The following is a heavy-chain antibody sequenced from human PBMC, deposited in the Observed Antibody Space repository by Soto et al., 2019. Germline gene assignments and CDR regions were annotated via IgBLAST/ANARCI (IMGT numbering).Heavy chain of an antibody. Sequence: SLTCAISGDSVSSNSAAWNWIRQSPSRGLEWLGRTYYSSKWYNDYAVSVKSRITINPDTSKNQFSLQLNSVTPEDTAVYYCAREDIVVVPAAIESYYYYYGMDVWGQGTTVTVSS. CDR1: GDSVSSNSAA. J-gene: IGHJ6*02. V-gene: IGHV6-1*01. CDR3: AREDIVVVPAAIESYYYYYGMDV. D-gene: IGHD2-2*02. CDR2: TYYSSKWYN.